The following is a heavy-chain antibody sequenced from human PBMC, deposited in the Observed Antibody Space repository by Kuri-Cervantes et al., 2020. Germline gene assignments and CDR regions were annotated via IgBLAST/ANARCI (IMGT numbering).Heavy chain of an antibody. V-gene: IGHV1-8*01. J-gene: IGHJ6*02. D-gene: IGHD2-15*01. CDR3: ARGLRTPRWGNIVVVVAARYYYGMDV. Sequence: ASVKVSCKASGYTFTSYDINWVRQATGQGLEWMGWMNPNSGNTGYAQKFQGRVTMTRNTSISTAYMELSSLRSEDTAVYYCARGLRTPRWGNIVVVVAARYYYGMDVWGQGTTVTVSS. CDR2: MNPNSGNT. CDR1: GYTFTSYD.